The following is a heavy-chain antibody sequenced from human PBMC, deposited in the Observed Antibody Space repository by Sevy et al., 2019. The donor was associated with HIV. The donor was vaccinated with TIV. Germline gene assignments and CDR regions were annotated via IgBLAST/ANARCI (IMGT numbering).Heavy chain of an antibody. D-gene: IGHD6-13*01. CDR3: EKGPYSSSWYSLNWFDP. CDR1: GFTFSSYA. Sequence: GGCLRLSCSASGFTFSSYAMHWVRQAPGKGLEYVSAISSNGGSTYYADSVKGRFTISRDNSKNTLYLQMSSLRAEDTAVYYAEKGPYSSSWYSLNWFDPWGQGTLVTVSS. CDR2: ISSNGGST. J-gene: IGHJ5*02. V-gene: IGHV3-64D*06.